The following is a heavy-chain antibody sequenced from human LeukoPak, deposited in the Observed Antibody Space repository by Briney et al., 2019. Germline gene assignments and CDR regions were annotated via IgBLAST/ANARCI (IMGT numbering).Heavy chain of an antibody. Sequence: ETLSLTCTVSGGSISSSNYYWRWVRQPPGKGLEWIALIYYSGSTYYSPSLRSRVTISVDTSKNQFSLKLTSVTAADTAVYYCARHASVSGNWPRPLDYWGQRSLVTASS. J-gene: IGHJ4*02. CDR1: GGSISSSNYY. CDR2: IYYSGST. D-gene: IGHD3-3*01. CDR3: ARHASVSGNWPRPLDY. V-gene: IGHV4-39*01.